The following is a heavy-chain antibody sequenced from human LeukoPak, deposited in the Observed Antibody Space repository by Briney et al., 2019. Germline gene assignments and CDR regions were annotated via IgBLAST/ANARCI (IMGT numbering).Heavy chain of an antibody. V-gene: IGHV3-53*05. CDR1: GFTVSGNY. CDR2: IYSGVNT. CDR3: ATAAAGTFIERKALSDYYYYYMDV. D-gene: IGHD6-13*01. J-gene: IGHJ6*03. Sequence: GGSLRLSCAASGFTVSGNYMSWVRQTPGKGLEWVSVIYSGVNTYYADSVKGRFTISRDNSKNTLYLQMNSLRSEDTAVYYCATAAAGTFIERKALSDYYYYYMDVWGKGTTVTVSS.